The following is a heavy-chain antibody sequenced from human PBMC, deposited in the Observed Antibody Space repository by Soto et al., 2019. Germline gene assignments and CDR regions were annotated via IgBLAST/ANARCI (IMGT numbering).Heavy chain of an antibody. CDR2: IIPISDTP. CDR3: AIDPMLVVCDADWFDP. Sequence: GASVKVSCKASGGTFSNYAFSWVRQAPGQGLEWLGGIIPISDTPDYAQRFQGRVTIIADESTSTPYMELSRLRSEDTAVYYCAIDPMLVVCDADWFDPWGQGTLVTVSS. V-gene: IGHV1-69*13. CDR1: GGTFSNYA. J-gene: IGHJ5*02. D-gene: IGHD3-16*01.